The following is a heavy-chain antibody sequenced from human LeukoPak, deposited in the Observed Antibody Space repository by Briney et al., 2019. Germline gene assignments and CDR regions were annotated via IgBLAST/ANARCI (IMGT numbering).Heavy chain of an antibody. Sequence: SVKVSCKASGHTSRNYGISWVRQAPGQGLEWMGGIIPIFGTANYAQKFQGRVTITTDVSTSTAYMELSSLRSEDTAVYYCARGPYYYDSSGYYYFDYWGQGTLVTVSS. J-gene: IGHJ4*02. CDR2: IIPIFGTA. V-gene: IGHV1-69*05. CDR1: GHTSRNYG. CDR3: ARGPYYYDSSGYYYFDY. D-gene: IGHD3-22*01.